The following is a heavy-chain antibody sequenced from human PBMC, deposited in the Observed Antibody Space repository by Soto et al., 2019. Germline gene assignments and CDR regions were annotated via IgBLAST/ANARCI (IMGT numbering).Heavy chain of an antibody. D-gene: IGHD3-22*01. CDR1: GFTFSSYW. V-gene: IGHV3-74*01. Sequence: GGSLRLSCAASGFTFSSYWMHWVRQAPGKGLVWVSRINSDGSSTSYADSVKGRFTISRDNAKNTLYLQMNSLRAEDTAVYYCARDLRLFDLRGHYYYYGMDVWGQGTTVTVSS. J-gene: IGHJ6*02. CDR3: ARDLRLFDLRGHYYYYGMDV. CDR2: INSDGSST.